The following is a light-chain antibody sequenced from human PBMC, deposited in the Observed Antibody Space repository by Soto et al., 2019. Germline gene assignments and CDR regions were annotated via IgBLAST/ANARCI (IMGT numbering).Light chain of an antibody. V-gene: IGKV1-27*01. CDR1: QGINNY. CDR2: AAS. Sequence: DIQMTQSPSSLSASVGDRVTITCRASQGINNYLAWYQQKPGKVPRLMIYAASTLHSGVPSRFSGGGSGTEFTLTISSLEPEDVATYYCQKYNSASRTVGGGTKVDSK. J-gene: IGKJ4*01. CDR3: QKYNSASRT.